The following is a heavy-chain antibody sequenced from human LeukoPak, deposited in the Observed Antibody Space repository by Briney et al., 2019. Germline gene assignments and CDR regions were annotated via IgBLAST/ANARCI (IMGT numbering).Heavy chain of an antibody. J-gene: IGHJ3*02. CDR2: ISSSSSYI. CDR1: GFTFSSYS. D-gene: IGHD1-1*01. CDR3: ARGGHDPGIPFDI. V-gene: IGHV3-21*01. Sequence: GGSLRLSCAASGFTFSSYSMNWVRQAPGKGLEWVSSISSSSSYIYYADSVKGRFTISRDNAKNSLYLQMNSLRADDTAVYYCARGGHDPGIPFDIWGQGTMVTVSS.